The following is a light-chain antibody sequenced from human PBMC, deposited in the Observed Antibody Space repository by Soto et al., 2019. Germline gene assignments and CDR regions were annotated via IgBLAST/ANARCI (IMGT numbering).Light chain of an antibody. CDR1: QSVSSD. V-gene: IGKV3-11*01. CDR2: DAS. J-gene: IGKJ1*01. CDR3: QQYGSSRT. Sequence: EIVLTQSPATLSLSPGERATFSCRASQSVSSDLVWYQQKPGQAPRLLIYDASNRATGIPARFSGSGSGTDSTLTISSLEPEDFAVYYCQQYGSSRTFGQGTKVDIK.